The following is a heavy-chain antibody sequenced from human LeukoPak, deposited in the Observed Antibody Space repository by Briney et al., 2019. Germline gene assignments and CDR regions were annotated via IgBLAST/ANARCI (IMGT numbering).Heavy chain of an antibody. J-gene: IGHJ5*02. CDR1: GGSISSSSYY. D-gene: IGHD3-22*01. V-gene: IGHV4-39*07. CDR3: ARDMDPTGTYYYDSSGTGWFDP. Sequence: SETLSLTCTVSGGSISSSSYYWGWIRQPPGKGLEWIGSIYYSGSTYYNPSLKSRVTISVDTSKSQFSLKLSSVTAADTAVYYCARDMDPTGTYYYDSSGTGWFDPWGQGTLVTVSS. CDR2: IYYSGST.